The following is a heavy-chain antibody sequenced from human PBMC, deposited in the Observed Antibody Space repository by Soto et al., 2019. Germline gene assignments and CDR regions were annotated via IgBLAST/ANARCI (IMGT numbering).Heavy chain of an antibody. D-gene: IGHD3-16*01. Sequence: EVQLVESGGGLVRPGGPLRLSCAASGFPFSRYAMHWARQATGQGLEWVSAIGTAGDTYYPGSVKGRFTISRENAKNSLYLQMNSLRAADTAVYYCARQKWGSFDYWGQGTLVTVSS. CDR2: IGTAGDT. CDR1: GFPFSRYA. J-gene: IGHJ4*02. V-gene: IGHV3-13*01. CDR3: ARQKWGSFDY.